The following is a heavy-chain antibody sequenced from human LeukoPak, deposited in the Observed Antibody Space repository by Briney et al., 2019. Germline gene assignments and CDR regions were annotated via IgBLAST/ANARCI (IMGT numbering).Heavy chain of an antibody. CDR2: IYYSGST. J-gene: IGHJ3*02. Sequence: SETLSLTCTVSGGSVGIGDYYWSWIRQPPGKGLEWIGYIYYSGSTYYNPSLKSRVTISVDTSKNQFSLKLSSVTAADTAVYYCARNRYSSSWYEAFDIWGQGTMVTVFS. D-gene: IGHD6-13*01. CDR3: ARNRYSSSWYEAFDI. V-gene: IGHV4-30-4*08. CDR1: GGSVGIGDYY.